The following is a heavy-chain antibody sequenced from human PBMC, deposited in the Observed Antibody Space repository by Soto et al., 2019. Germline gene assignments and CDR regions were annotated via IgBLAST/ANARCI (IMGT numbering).Heavy chain of an antibody. CDR2: IQSKADGETR. Sequence: EVQLVESGGGLVKPGGSLRLSCEASGFTFSVAWVSWVRQAPGKGLEWLGRIQSKADGETRDYAAPVKGRFTISRDDSRNTVFLQMRSLKVEDTAVYYCVTEFVELYFFDFWGQGTLVTVSS. D-gene: IGHD1-7*01. CDR3: VTEFVELYFFDF. J-gene: IGHJ4*02. CDR1: GFTFSVAW. V-gene: IGHV3-15*01.